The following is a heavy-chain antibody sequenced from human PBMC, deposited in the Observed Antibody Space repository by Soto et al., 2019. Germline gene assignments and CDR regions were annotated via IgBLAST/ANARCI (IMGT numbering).Heavy chain of an antibody. CDR3: ARWTYYDILTGYYRSDY. V-gene: IGHV1-8*01. Sequence: ASVKVSCTASGYTFTSYDINWVRQATGQGFEWMGWMNPNSGNTGYAQKFQGRVTMTRNTSISTAYMELSSLRSEDTAVYYCARWTYYDILTGYYRSDYWGQGTLVTVSS. CDR2: MNPNSGNT. CDR1: GYTFTSYD. D-gene: IGHD3-9*01. J-gene: IGHJ4*02.